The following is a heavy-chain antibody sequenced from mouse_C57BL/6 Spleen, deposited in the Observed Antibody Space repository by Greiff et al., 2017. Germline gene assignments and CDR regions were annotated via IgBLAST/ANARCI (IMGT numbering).Heavy chain of an antibody. CDR3: ARRWDYFDY. D-gene: IGHD1-1*02. CDR1: GYTFTSYW. CDR2: IDPSDSYT. J-gene: IGHJ2*01. Sequence: VQLQQPGAELVMPGASVKLSCKASGYTFTSYWMHWVKQRPGQGLEWIGEIDPSDSYTNYNQKFKGKSTLTVDKSSSTAYMTLSSLTSEDSAVYYCARRWDYFDYWGQGTTLTVSS. V-gene: IGHV1-69*01.